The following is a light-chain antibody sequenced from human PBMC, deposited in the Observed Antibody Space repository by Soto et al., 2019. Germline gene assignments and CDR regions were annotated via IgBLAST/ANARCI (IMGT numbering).Light chain of an antibody. CDR1: QTISSW. CDR2: DVS. Sequence: DIQMTQSPSTLSASVGDRVTITCRASQTISSWLAWYQQKPGTAPKILIYDVSSLESGVPSRFSGSRSGTEFTLTISSLQAEDFAIYYCQHYNNWPPWTFGQGTKVDIK. J-gene: IGKJ1*01. V-gene: IGKV1-5*01. CDR3: QHYNNWPPWT.